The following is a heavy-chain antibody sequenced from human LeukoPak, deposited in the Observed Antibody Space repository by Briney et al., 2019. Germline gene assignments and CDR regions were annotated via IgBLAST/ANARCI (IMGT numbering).Heavy chain of an antibody. CDR2: ISGSGGST. V-gene: IGHV3-23*01. CDR1: GFTFSSYG. CDR3: AREYIVVVTAPSKAFDI. D-gene: IGHD2-21*02. Sequence: GGSLRLSCAASGFTFSSYGMHWVRQAPGKGLEWVSAISGSGGSTYYADSVKGRFTISRDNSKNTLYLQMNSLRAEDTAVYYCAREYIVVVTAPSKAFDIWGQGTMVTVSS. J-gene: IGHJ3*02.